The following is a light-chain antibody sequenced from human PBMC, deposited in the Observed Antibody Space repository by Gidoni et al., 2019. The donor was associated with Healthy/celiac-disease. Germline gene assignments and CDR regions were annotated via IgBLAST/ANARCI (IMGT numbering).Light chain of an antibody. CDR3: QQYDNLLPMYT. J-gene: IGKJ2*01. CDR1: QDISNY. V-gene: IGKV1-33*01. CDR2: DAS. Sequence: DIQMTQSPSSLSASVGDRVTISCQASQDISNYLNWYQQKPGQAPKLLIYDASNLETGVPSRFSGSGSGTDFTFTISSLQPEDIATYYCQQYDNLLPMYTFGQGTKLEIK.